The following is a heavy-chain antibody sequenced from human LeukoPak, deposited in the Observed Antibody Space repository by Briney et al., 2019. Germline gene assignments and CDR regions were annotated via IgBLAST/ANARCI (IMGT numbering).Heavy chain of an antibody. CDR2: INPSGGRT. D-gene: IGHD5-24*01. V-gene: IGHV1-46*01. Sequence: ASVKVSCKASGGTFSSYAISWVRQAPGQGLEWMGIINPSGGRTSYAQKFQGRVTMTRDTSTSTVYMELSSLRSEDTAVYYCARDACRDGYNCGFDYWGQGTLVTVSS. J-gene: IGHJ4*02. CDR3: ARDACRDGYNCGFDY. CDR1: GGTFSSYA.